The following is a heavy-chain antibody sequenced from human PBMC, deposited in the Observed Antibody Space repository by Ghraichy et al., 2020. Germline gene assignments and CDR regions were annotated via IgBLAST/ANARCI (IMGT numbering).Heavy chain of an antibody. V-gene: IGHV3-48*02. J-gene: IGHJ6*02. CDR2: ISSSSSTI. CDR3: ARGGDFYYYYYGMDV. CDR1: GFTFSSYS. D-gene: IGHD2-21*01. Sequence: GESLNISCAASGFTFSSYSMNWVRQAPGKGLEWVSYISSSSSTIYYADSVKGRFTISRDNAKNSLYLQMNSLRDEDTAVYYCARGGDFYYYYYGMDVWGQGTTVTVSS.